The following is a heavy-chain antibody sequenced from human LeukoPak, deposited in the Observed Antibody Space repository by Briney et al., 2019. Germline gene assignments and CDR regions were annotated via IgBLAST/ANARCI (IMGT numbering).Heavy chain of an antibody. CDR3: ARDPALLSSGWYFDL. CDR2: INHSGST. Sequence: SETLSLTCAVYGVSFSGYYWSWIRQPPGKGLEWIGEINHSGSTNYNPSLKSRVTISVDTSKNQFSLKLSSATAADTAVYYCARDPALLSSGWYFDLWGRGTLVTVSS. CDR1: GVSFSGYY. J-gene: IGHJ2*01. V-gene: IGHV4-34*01. D-gene: IGHD2-15*01.